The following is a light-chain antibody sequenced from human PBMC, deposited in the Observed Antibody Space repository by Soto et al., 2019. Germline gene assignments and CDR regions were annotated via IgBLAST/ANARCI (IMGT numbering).Light chain of an antibody. CDR1: QSVSGW. Sequence: DIQMTQSPSTLSASVGDTVTVTCRASQSVSGWLAWYQQKPVEAPKLLIYDASALPRGVPSRFSGSGSGTKFTLTIASMQPDDFANYYCQQYETFSGTFGPGTMVDIK. CDR3: QQYETFSGT. V-gene: IGKV1-5*01. CDR2: DAS. J-gene: IGKJ1*01.